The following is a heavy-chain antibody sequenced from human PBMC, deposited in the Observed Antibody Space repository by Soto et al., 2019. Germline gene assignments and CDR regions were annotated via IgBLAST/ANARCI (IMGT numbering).Heavy chain of an antibody. Sequence: PGGSLRLSCAASGFTFSSYAMYWVRQAPGKGLEWVTIISYDGSNKYYADSVKGRCTISRDDSKNTLYLQMNSLRADDTAVYYCARDGGYNYDYAVDYWGQGTLVTVSS. CDR3: ARDGGYNYDYAVDY. CDR2: ISYDGSNK. J-gene: IGHJ4*02. V-gene: IGHV3-30-3*01. CDR1: GFTFSSYA. D-gene: IGHD5-18*01.